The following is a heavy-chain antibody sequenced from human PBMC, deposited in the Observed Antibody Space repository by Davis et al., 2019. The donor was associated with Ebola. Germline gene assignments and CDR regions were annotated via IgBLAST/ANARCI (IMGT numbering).Heavy chain of an antibody. J-gene: IGHJ4*02. CDR1: GFTFSSYS. V-gene: IGHV3-21*01. CDR2: ISSSSSYI. Sequence: PGGSLRLSCAASGFTFSSYSMNWVRQAPGKGLEWVSSISSSSSYIYYADSVKGRFTISRDNAKNSLYLQMNSLRAEDTAVYYCARGQPDIVVVVAATPSDEFDYWGQGTLVTVSS. D-gene: IGHD2-15*01. CDR3: ARGQPDIVVVVAATPSDEFDY.